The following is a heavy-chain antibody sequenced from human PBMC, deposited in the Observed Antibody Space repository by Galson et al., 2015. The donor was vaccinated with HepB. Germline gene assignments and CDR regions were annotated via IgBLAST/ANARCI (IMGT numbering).Heavy chain of an antibody. CDR1: GFTFEDYA. V-gene: IGHV3-9*01. D-gene: IGHD3-10*01. CDR3: AQDLTYYYGSGSYFVGMDV. CDR2: ISWNSDFT. Sequence: SLRLSCAASGFTFEDYAMHWVRQVPGKGLEWVSGISWNSDFTGYADSVRGRFTISRDNAKYFLYLQMNSLRPEDTALYYCAQDLTYYYGSGSYFVGMDVWGQGTPVTVSS. J-gene: IGHJ6*02.